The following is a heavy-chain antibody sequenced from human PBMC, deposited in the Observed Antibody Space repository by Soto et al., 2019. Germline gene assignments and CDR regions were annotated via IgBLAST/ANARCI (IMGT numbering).Heavy chain of an antibody. CDR2: INHSGST. Sequence: LSLTCAVYGGSFSGYYWSWIRQPPGKGLEWIGEINHSGSTNYDPSLKSRVTISVDTSKNQFSLKLSSVTAADTAVYYCARWPNIVVVVAATAFDYWGQGTLVTVSS. V-gene: IGHV4-34*01. CDR3: ARWPNIVVVVAATAFDY. D-gene: IGHD2-15*01. J-gene: IGHJ4*02. CDR1: GGSFSGYY.